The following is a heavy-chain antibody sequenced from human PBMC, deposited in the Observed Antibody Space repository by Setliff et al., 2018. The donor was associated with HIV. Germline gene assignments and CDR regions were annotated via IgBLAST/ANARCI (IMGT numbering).Heavy chain of an antibody. V-gene: IGHV5-51*01. J-gene: IGHJ3*01. D-gene: IGHD3-3*02. CDR1: GYSSSNHW. Sequence: GESLKISCTGSGYSSSNHWIGWVRQMPGSGLEWVAIIYPQDPDTRYSPSFEGHVTISADTSRYTAYLQWRALRASDTAIYYCARHRIDISLLVVQDPGPFDLWGRGTMVTVSS. CDR2: IYPQDPDT. CDR3: ARHRIDISLLVVQDPGPFDL.